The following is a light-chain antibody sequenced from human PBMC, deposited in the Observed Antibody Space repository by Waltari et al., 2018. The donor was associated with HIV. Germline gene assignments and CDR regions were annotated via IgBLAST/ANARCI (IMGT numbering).Light chain of an antibody. CDR2: DAS. J-gene: IGKJ4*01. V-gene: IGKV3-11*01. CDR1: QSVDTY. CDR3: QQRSTWPPAPT. Sequence: EIVLTQSPATLSLSPGERATLSCRASQSVDTYLAWYQQKSGQSPRLLIYDASIRATGIPARFSGSGSGTDFTLTISSLEPEDFAVYYCQQRSTWPPAPTFGGGTKVEIK.